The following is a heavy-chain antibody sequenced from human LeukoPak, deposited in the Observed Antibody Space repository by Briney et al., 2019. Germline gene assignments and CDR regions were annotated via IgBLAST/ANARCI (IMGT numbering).Heavy chain of an antibody. D-gene: IGHD2-15*01. Sequence: GGSLRLFCAASGFTFNTYAMNWVRQAPGNGLEWVSAISDSGGSTYYADSVKGRFTISRDNSKNTVYLQIHRLRAEDTAVYYCAKGKGSSSSSIDWWGQGTLVTVSS. V-gene: IGHV3-23*01. J-gene: IGHJ4*02. CDR1: GFTFNTYA. CDR3: AKGKGSSSSSIDW. CDR2: ISDSGGST.